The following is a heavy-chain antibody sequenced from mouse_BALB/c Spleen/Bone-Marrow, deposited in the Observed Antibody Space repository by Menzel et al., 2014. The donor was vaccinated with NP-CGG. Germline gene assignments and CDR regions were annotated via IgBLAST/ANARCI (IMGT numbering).Heavy chain of an antibody. V-gene: IGHV1-81*01. CDR2: IYPGSGDT. Sequence: QVQLQQSGPELVKPGASVKMSCTASGFTFTDYVINWVKQRTGQGLEWIGEIYPGSGDTYYNEKFKAKATPTADKSSNTVHMQLSSLTSEDSVVYFCARSRVPYFALDYWGQGTSVTVSS. CDR3: ARSRVPYFALDY. J-gene: IGHJ4*01. CDR1: GFTFTDYV.